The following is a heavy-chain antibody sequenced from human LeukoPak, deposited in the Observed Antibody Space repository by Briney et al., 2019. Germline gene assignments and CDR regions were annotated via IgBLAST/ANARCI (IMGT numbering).Heavy chain of an antibody. D-gene: IGHD3-3*01. CDR2: IYYSGST. V-gene: IGHV4-59*01. CDR1: GGSISSYY. CDR3: ARDGIGEYDFWSGYYHYYMDV. Sequence: KPSETLSLTCTVSGGSISSYYWSWIRQPPGKGLEWIGYIYYSGSTNYNPSLKSRVTISVDTSKNQFSLKLSSVTAADTAVYYCARDGIGEYDFWSGYYHYYMDVWGKGTTVTVSS. J-gene: IGHJ6*03.